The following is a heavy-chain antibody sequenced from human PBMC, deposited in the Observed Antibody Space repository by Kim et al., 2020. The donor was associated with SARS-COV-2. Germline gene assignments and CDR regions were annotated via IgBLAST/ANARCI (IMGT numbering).Heavy chain of an antibody. J-gene: IGHJ4*02. CDR1: GFTFSSYA. CDR3: ARGRAIAARRGLDY. D-gene: IGHD6-6*01. CDR2: ISYDGSNK. Sequence: GGSLRLSCAASGFTFSSYAMHWVRQAPGKGLEWVAVISYDGSNKYYADSVKGRFTISRDNSKNTLYLQMNSLRAEDTAVYYCARGRAIAARRGLDYWGQGTLVTVSS. V-gene: IGHV3-30-3*01.